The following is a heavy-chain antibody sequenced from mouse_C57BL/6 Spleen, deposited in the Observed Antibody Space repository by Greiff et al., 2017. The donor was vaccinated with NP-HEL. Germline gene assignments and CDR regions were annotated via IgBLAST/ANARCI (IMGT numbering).Heavy chain of an antibody. Sequence: QVQLQQSGAELVKPGASVKLSCKASGYTFTSYWMQWVKQRPGQGLEWIGEIDPSDSYTNYNQKFKGKATLTVDTSSSTAYMQLSSLTSEDSAVYYCARRTNYGSSFWFAYWGQGTLVTVSA. D-gene: IGHD1-1*01. CDR2: IDPSDSYT. J-gene: IGHJ3*01. V-gene: IGHV1-50*01. CDR3: ARRTNYGSSFWFAY. CDR1: GYTFTSYW.